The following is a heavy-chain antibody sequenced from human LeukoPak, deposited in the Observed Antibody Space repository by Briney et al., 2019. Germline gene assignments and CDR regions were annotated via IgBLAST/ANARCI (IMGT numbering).Heavy chain of an antibody. Sequence: ASETLSLTCTVSGESVSSGNFYRSWIRQPPGKGPEWIGYFYHSGSSKYNPSLKSRVTISADTSKNQFSLKLNSVTAADTAVYYCARDRGGYYQFDYWGQGTLVTVSS. CDR2: FYHSGSS. D-gene: IGHD3-22*01. V-gene: IGHV4-61*01. J-gene: IGHJ4*02. CDR3: ARDRGGYYQFDY. CDR1: GESVSSGNFY.